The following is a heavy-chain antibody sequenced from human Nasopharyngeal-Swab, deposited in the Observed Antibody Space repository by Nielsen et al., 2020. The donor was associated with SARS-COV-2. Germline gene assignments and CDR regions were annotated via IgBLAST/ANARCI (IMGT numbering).Heavy chain of an antibody. CDR3: AKRRLEGGAASPFDY. V-gene: IGHV3-30*04. CDR1: GFTFSSFA. Sequence: GESLKISCAASGFTFSSFAMHWVRQAPGKGLEWVGVISYDGSHENYADSVRGRFTVSTENSKNTLYLQMNSLRAEDTAIYYCAKRRLEGGAASPFDYWGQGTLVTVSS. D-gene: IGHD1-1*01. CDR2: ISYDGSHE. J-gene: IGHJ4*02.